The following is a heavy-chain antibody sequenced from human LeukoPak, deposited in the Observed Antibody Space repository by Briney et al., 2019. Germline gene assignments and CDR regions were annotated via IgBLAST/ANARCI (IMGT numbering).Heavy chain of an antibody. J-gene: IGHJ4*02. D-gene: IGHD3-22*01. Sequence: GGSLRLSCAASGFTFSSYGMHWVRQAPGKGLEWVAFIRYDGSNKYYADSVKGRFTISRDNSKNTLYLQMNSLRAEDTAVYYCAKDISGSSGLILDYWGQGTLVTVSS. V-gene: IGHV3-30*02. CDR1: GFTFSSYG. CDR3: AKDISGSSGLILDY. CDR2: IRYDGSNK.